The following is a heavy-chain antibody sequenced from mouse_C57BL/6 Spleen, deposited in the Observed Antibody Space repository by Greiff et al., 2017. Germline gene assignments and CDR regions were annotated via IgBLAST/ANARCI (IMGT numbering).Heavy chain of an antibody. V-gene: IGHV1-76*01. J-gene: IGHJ3*01. CDR2: IYPGSGTT. D-gene: IGHD2-3*01. CDR3: ARDSIYDGFRG. Sequence: QVQLQQSGAELVRPGASVKLSCKASGYTFTDYYINWVKQRPGQGLEWIARIYPGSGTTYYNEKFKGKATLTAEKSSSTAYMQLSSLTSEDSAVXFCARDSIYDGFRGWGQGTLVTVSA. CDR1: GYTFTDYY.